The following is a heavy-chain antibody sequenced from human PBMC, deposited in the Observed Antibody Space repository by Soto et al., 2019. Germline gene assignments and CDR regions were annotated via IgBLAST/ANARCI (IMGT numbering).Heavy chain of an antibody. CDR3: ARSLGYCSSTSCYDPYYYGMDV. Sequence: SVKVSCKASGGTFSSYSISWVRQAPGQGLEWMGGIIPIFGTANYAQKFQGRVTITADESTSTAYMELSSLRSEDTAVYYCARSLGYCSSTSCYDPYYYGMDVWGQGTTVTVSS. J-gene: IGHJ6*02. CDR1: GGTFSSYS. V-gene: IGHV1-69*13. CDR2: IIPIFGTA. D-gene: IGHD2-2*01.